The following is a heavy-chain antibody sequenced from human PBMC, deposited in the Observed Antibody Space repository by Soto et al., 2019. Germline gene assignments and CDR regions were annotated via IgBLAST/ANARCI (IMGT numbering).Heavy chain of an antibody. V-gene: IGHV4-4*02. D-gene: IGHD2-2*01. Sequence: NPLETLSLTCAVSGGSISSGTWWSWVRQPPGRGLEWIGEIYHSGSPNYNPSLKSRVTMSVDKSKNLFSLRLSSVTAADSALYYCARRVPAAPNWFDPWGQGTLVTVSS. CDR2: IYHSGSP. CDR3: ARRVPAAPNWFDP. CDR1: GGSISSGTW. J-gene: IGHJ5*02.